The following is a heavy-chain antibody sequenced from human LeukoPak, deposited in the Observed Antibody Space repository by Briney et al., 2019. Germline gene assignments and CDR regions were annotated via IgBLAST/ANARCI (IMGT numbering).Heavy chain of an antibody. CDR1: GFTFNGSA. CDR2: IRSKAHRYAT. Sequence: GGSLRLSCATSGFTFNGSALHWFRQASGQGLEWVGRIRSKAHRYATAYAASVKGRFTVSRDDSKNMAYLQMNSLKTEDTAIYYCTRRHYGDYVVDNWGQGTLVTVSS. D-gene: IGHD4-17*01. J-gene: IGHJ4*02. CDR3: TRRHYGDYVVDN. V-gene: IGHV3-73*01.